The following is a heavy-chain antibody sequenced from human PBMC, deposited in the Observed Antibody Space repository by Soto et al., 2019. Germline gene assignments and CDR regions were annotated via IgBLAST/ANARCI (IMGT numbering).Heavy chain of an antibody. CDR1: GGSVSSGSYY. CDR3: ARAPEYSYGYSHGMDV. CDR2: IYYSGST. J-gene: IGHJ6*02. V-gene: IGHV4-61*01. Sequence: QVQLQESGPGLVKPSETLSLTCTVSGGSVSSGSYYWSWIRQPPGKGLEWIGYIYYSGSTNYNPSLKSRVTISVDTSKNQFSLKLSSVTAADTAVYYCARAPEYSYGYSHGMDVWGQGTTVTVSS. D-gene: IGHD5-18*01.